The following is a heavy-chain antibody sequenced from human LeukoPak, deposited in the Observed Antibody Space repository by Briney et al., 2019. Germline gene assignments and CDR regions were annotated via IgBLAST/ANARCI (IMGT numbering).Heavy chain of an antibody. CDR2: IKSKTDGGTT. Sequence: GSLRLSCAASGFTFSNAWMSWVRQAPGKGLEWVGRIKSKTDGGTTDYAAPVKGRFTISRDDSKNTLYLQMNSLKTEDTAVYYCTTTLDDYGDYSPSTPGDYWGQGTLVTVSS. V-gene: IGHV3-15*01. CDR3: TTTLDDYGDYSPSTPGDY. CDR1: GFTFSNAW. J-gene: IGHJ4*02. D-gene: IGHD4-17*01.